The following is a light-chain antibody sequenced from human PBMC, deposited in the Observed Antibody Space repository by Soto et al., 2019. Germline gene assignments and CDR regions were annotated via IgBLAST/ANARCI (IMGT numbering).Light chain of an antibody. CDR1: QSLLNSNGYNY. J-gene: IGKJ4*01. V-gene: IGKV2-28*01. CDR2: LSS. CDR3: RQALEIPLT. Sequence: DVVLIQSPLSLSVTPGEAAYISCRSSQSLLNSNGYNYVDWYVQKPGQSPQLLIYLSSNRASGGPDRFSGSGSGTDFTLKISRVEAEDRGLDYCRQALEIPLTFGGGTKVEI.